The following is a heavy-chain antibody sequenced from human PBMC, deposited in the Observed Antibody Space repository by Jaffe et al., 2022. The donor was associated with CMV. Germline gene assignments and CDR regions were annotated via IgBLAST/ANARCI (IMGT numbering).Heavy chain of an antibody. D-gene: IGHD6-19*01. CDR2: TFYRSKWHN. CDR1: GDSVSSKSAA. Sequence: QVQMQQSGPGLVKPSQTLSLTCAISGDSVSSKSAAWNWIRQSPWRGLEWLGRTFYRSKWHNEYAVSVKSRVTINSDTSRNQFSLQLNSVTPEDTAVYYCARGMGSTPGSYHFDYWGQGTLVTVSS. J-gene: IGHJ4*02. CDR3: ARGMGSTPGSYHFDY. V-gene: IGHV6-1*01.